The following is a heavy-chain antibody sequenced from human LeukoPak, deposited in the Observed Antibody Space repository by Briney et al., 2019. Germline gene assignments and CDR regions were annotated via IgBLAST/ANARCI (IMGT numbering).Heavy chain of an antibody. CDR2: ISGSGGST. J-gene: IGHJ4*02. V-gene: IGHV3-23*01. CDR3: ATSRGSWPDYFDY. Sequence: GGSLRLSCAASGFTFSSYGMSWVRQAPGKGLEWVSAISGSGGSTYYADSVKGRFTISRDNSKNTLYLQMNSLRAEDAAVYYCATSRGSWPDYFDYWGQGTLVTVSS. CDR1: GFTFSSYG. D-gene: IGHD6-13*01.